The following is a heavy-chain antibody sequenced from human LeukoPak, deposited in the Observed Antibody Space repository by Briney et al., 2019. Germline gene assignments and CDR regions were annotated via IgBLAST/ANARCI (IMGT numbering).Heavy chain of an antibody. V-gene: IGHV3-30*02. CDR2: TRYDEGNK. CDR1: GFTFSDYG. Sequence: GGSLRLSCAASGFTFSDYGIHWVRQAPGKGLEWVAFTRYDEGNKYYADSVKGRFTISRDNSKNTLYLQMNSLRAEDTAVYYCAKNLALGYYYMDVWGKGTTVTVSS. J-gene: IGHJ6*03. D-gene: IGHD3-16*01. CDR3: AKNLALGYYYMDV.